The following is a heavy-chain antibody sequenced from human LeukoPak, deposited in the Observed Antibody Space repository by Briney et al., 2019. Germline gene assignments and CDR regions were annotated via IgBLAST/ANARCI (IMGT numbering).Heavy chain of an antibody. J-gene: IGHJ4*02. V-gene: IGHV4-39*01. CDR3: AKSGGYGLIDY. CDR2: IYSSGST. CDR1: GASISGSGYY. Sequence: SETLSLTCTVSGASISGSGYYWGWIRQPPGKGLEWIGSIYSSGSTYYNASLQSRVTISIETSKNQIFLRLNSVTAADTAMYYCAKSGGYGLIDYWGQGTRVTVSS. D-gene: IGHD1-26*01.